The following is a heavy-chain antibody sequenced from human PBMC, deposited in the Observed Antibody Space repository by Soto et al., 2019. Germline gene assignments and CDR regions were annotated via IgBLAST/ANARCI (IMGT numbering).Heavy chain of an antibody. CDR2: ISASGGAT. V-gene: IGHV3-23*01. CDR3: AKDVEGRSLFRGAFDY. J-gene: IGHJ4*02. Sequence: EVELLESVGGLVQPGGSLRLSCVASRFTFTSYAMSWVRQAPGKGLEWVAAISASGGATIHADSVKGRLTISRDNSKNTLYLQMNSLRAEDTAVYYCAKDVEGRSLFRGAFDYWGQGSQVTVSS. CDR1: RFTFTSYA. D-gene: IGHD2-21*01.